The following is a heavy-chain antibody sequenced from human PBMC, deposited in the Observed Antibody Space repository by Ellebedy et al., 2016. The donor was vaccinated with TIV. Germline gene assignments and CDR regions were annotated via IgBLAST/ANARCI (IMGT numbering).Heavy chain of an antibody. V-gene: IGHV3-72*01. J-gene: IGHJ4*02. CDR3: ARVFTGPHHCGF. Sequence: PGGSLRLSCAASGFTSRDHYMDWVRQAPGKGLEWVGRIRNKANSHTTEYAASVKARFTISRDDSKSSLFLQMNSLEAEDTAMYYCARVFTGPHHCGFWGLGILVTVSS. D-gene: IGHD1-14*01. CDR2: IRNKANSHTT. CDR1: GFTSRDHY.